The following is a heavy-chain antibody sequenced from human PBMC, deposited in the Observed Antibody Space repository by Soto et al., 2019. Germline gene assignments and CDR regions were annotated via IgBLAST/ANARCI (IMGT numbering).Heavy chain of an antibody. D-gene: IGHD1-26*01. J-gene: IGHJ5*02. CDR2: TLHDGSNK. CDR1: GFTLRSSA. Sequence: GGSLRLSCTSSGFTLRSSAIHWVRQAPGKGLDAVALTLHDGSNKYYADSVKGRLNASRDTAKDLMYLQMDNLGDAETAVYYCATDISGSIDLGRQRNLVTVSS. V-gene: IGHV3-33*01. CDR3: ATDISGSIDL.